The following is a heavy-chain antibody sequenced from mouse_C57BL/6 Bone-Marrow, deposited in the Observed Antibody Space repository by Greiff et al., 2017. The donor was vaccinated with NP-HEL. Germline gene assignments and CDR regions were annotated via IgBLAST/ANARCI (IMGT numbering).Heavy chain of an antibody. CDR3: ASKSYYGSSSLWYFDV. J-gene: IGHJ1*03. CDR2: ISYDGSN. Sequence: EVQLVESGPGLVKPSQSLSLTCSVTGYSITSGYYWNWIRQFPGNKLEWMGYISYDGSNKYNPSPQNRISLTRDTSKNQFFLKLNSVTTEDTATYYCASKSYYGSSSLWYFDVWGTGTTVTVSS. CDR1: GYSITSGYY. V-gene: IGHV3-6*01. D-gene: IGHD1-1*01.